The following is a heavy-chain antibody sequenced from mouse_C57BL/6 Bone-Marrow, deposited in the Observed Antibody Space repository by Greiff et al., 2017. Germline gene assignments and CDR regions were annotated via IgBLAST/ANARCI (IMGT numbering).Heavy chain of an antibody. CDR3: ARHWDFDD. V-gene: IGHV1-72*01. CDR2: IDPNSGGT. Sequence: VQLQQPGAELVKPGASVKLSCKASGYTFTSYWMHWVKQRPGRGLEWIGRIDPNSGGTKYNEKFKSKAPLTVDKPSSTDYMKLSSLTSDDSAGYYCARHWDFDDWGQGTTLTVSS. J-gene: IGHJ2*01. D-gene: IGHD4-1*01. CDR1: GYTFTSYW.